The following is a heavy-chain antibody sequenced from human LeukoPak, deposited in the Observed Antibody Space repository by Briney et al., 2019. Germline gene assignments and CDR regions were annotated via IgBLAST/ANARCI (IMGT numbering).Heavy chain of an antibody. CDR3: ARHAKYPNRFDP. CDR1: GCSISSYY. D-gene: IGHD2-2*01. V-gene: IGHV4-4*09. Sequence: SETLSLTCTVSGCSISSYYWSWIRQPPGKGLEWIGYIYTSGSTNYNPSLKSRVTISVDTSKNQLSLKLSSVTAADTAVYYCARHAKYPNRFDPWGQGTLVTVSS. J-gene: IGHJ5*02. CDR2: IYTSGST.